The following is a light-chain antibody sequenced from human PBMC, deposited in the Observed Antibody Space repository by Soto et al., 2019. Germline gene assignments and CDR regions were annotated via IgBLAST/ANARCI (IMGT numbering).Light chain of an antibody. Sequence: IQMTQSPSTLSASVGDTVTVTCRASQSISSWLAWYQQKPGKAPKLLIYKASSLESGVPSRFSGSGSGTEFTLTISSLQPDDFATYYCQHPWTFGQGTKV. V-gene: IGKV1-5*03. J-gene: IGKJ1*01. CDR1: QSISSW. CDR3: QHPWT. CDR2: KAS.